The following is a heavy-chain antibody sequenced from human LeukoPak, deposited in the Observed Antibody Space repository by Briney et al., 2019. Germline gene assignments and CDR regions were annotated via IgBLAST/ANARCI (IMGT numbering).Heavy chain of an antibody. CDR1: GGSFSGYY. Sequence: SETLSLTCAVYGGSFSGYYWSWIRQPPGKGLEWIGEINHSGSTNYNPSLKSRVTISVDTSKNQFSLKLSSVTAADTAVYYCARLSSSRPDYWGQGALVTVSS. CDR3: ARLSSSRPDY. V-gene: IGHV4-34*01. CDR2: INHSGST. J-gene: IGHJ4*02. D-gene: IGHD6-13*01.